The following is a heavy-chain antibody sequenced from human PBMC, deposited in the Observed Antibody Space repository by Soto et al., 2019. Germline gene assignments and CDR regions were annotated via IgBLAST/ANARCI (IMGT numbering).Heavy chain of an antibody. V-gene: IGHV3-48*01. J-gene: IGHJ4*02. D-gene: IGHD2-2*01. CDR2: ISSSSSTI. CDR1: GFTFSSYS. Sequence: GGSLRLSCAASGFTFSSYSMNWVRQAPGKGLEWVSYISSSSSTIYYADSVKGRFTISRDNAKNSLYLEMNNLRAEDTAVYYCARGIVVVPAAMVDYWGQGTLVTVSS. CDR3: ARGIVVVPAAMVDY.